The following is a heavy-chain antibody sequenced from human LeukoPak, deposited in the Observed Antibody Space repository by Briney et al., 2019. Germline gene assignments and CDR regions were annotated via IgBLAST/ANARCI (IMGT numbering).Heavy chain of an antibody. CDR1: GFTFSSYW. Sequence: GWSLRLSCAASGFTFSSYWMHWVRQAPGKGLVWVSRINSDGSSTSYADSVKGRFTISRDNAKNTLYLQMNSLRAEDTAVYYCARVSVCALHYGMDVWGQGTTVTVSS. CDR2: INSDGSST. J-gene: IGHJ6*02. D-gene: IGHD4/OR15-4a*01. CDR3: ARVSVCALHYGMDV. V-gene: IGHV3-74*01.